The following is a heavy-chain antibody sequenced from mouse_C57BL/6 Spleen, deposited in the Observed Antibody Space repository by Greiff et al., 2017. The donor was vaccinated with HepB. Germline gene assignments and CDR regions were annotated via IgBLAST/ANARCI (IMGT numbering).Heavy chain of an antibody. V-gene: IGHV1-82*01. CDR1: GYAFSSSW. D-gene: IGHD2-1*01. CDR2: IYPGDGDT. Sequence: VQLQQSGPELVKPGASVKISCKASGYAFSSSWMNWVKQRPGKGLEWIGRIYPGDGDTNYNGKFKGKATLTADKSSSTAYMQLSSLTSEDSAVYFCANAYGTPFAYWGQGTLVTVSA. CDR3: ANAYGTPFAY. J-gene: IGHJ3*01.